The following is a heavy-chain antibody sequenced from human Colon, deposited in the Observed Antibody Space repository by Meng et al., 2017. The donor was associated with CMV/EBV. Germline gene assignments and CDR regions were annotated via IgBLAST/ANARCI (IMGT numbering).Heavy chain of an antibody. D-gene: IGHD3-22*01. Sequence: SGFIFTDFYMSWVRQAPGKGLEWISYISGSGGTTFYADSAKGRFTISRDNAKKSLYLQMNSLRADDTAVYYCARALEYDSSGQYYGLHYWGQGILVTVS. CDR1: GFIFTDFY. J-gene: IGHJ4*02. V-gene: IGHV3-11*01. CDR2: ISGSGGTT. CDR3: ARALEYDSSGQYYGLHY.